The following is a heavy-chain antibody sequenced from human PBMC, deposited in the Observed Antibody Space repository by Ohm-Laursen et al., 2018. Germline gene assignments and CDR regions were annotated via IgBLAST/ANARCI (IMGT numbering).Heavy chain of an antibody. CDR1: GYTFSSYD. Sequence: ASVKVSCKASGYTFSSYDVTWVRQATGQGLEWMGWVNPKSGDTGYAHKFQGRVTMARNASISAANMEMSSLRSEDTAVYYCARGRLSGTRRALDIWGQGTMVTVSS. D-gene: IGHD1-7*01. V-gene: IGHV1-8*01. J-gene: IGHJ3*02. CDR2: VNPKSGDT. CDR3: ARGRLSGTRRALDI.